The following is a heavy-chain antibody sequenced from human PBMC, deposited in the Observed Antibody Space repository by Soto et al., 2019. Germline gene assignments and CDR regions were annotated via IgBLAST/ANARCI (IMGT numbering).Heavy chain of an antibody. D-gene: IGHD6-19*01. Sequence: SETLSLTCAVYGGSFSGYYWSWIRQPPGKGLEWIGEINHSGSTNYNPSLKSRVTISVDTSKNQFSLKLSSVTAADTAVYYCARGVRLSSGRYVWVRYFDYWGQGTLVTVS. V-gene: IGHV4-34*01. CDR3: ARGVRLSSGRYVWVRYFDY. CDR1: GGSFSGYY. J-gene: IGHJ4*02. CDR2: INHSGST.